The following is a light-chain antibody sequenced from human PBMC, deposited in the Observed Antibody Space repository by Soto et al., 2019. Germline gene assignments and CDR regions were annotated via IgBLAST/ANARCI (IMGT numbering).Light chain of an antibody. CDR3: QQYGDSPWT. CDR1: QIVNNNY. J-gene: IGKJ1*01. Sequence: DIVLTQSPGTLYLSPGERATLSCRASQIVNNNYLAWYQQRPGQAPRLLIYGASSRATGIPDRFSGSGSGTDFTLTISRLVPEDFAAYYCQQYGDSPWTFGQGTKVEI. CDR2: GAS. V-gene: IGKV3-20*01.